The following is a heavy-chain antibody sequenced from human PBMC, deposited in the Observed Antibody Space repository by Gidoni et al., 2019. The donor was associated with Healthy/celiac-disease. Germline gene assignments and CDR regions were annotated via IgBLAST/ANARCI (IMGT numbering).Heavy chain of an antibody. V-gene: IGHV4-61*02. J-gene: IGHJ6*02. CDR3: ARDLPGMDV. CDR2: IYTSGST. Sequence: QVQLQESVPGLVKPSQTLSLTCTVSGGSISSGSNFWSWIRRPAGKGLEWIGRIYTSGSTNYNPSRKSRLTISVDTSKNQFFLNLTSVTAADTAVYYCARDLPGMDVWGQGTTVTVSS. CDR1: GGSISSGSNF.